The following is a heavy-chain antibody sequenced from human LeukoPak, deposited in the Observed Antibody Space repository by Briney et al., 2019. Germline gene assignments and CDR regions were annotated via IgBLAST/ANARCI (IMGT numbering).Heavy chain of an antibody. CDR3: ARHLGIAVAAYYYYYYGTDV. J-gene: IGHJ6*02. CDR2: IYSGGST. CDR1: GFTVSSNY. D-gene: IGHD6-19*01. Sequence: GGSLRLSCAASGFTVSSNYMSWVRQAPGKGLEWVSVIYSGGSTYYADSVKGRFTISRDNSKNTLYLQMNSLGAEDTAVYYCARHLGIAVAAYYYYYYGTDVWGQGTTVTVSS. V-gene: IGHV3-53*01.